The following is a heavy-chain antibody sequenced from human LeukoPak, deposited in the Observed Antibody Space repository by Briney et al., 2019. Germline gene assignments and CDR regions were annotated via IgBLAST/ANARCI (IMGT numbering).Heavy chain of an antibody. D-gene: IGHD3-10*01. J-gene: IGHJ3*02. CDR2: IYPGDSDT. CDR1: RSTFVNYW. CDR3: ARHHSGSYAFDI. Sequence: GESLKISCKDSRSTFVNYWIGWVRQMPGKGLEWMGIIYPGDSDTRYSPSFQGQVTISADKSISTAYLQWSSLKASDTAMYYCARHHSGSYAFDIWGQGTMVTVSS. V-gene: IGHV5-51*01.